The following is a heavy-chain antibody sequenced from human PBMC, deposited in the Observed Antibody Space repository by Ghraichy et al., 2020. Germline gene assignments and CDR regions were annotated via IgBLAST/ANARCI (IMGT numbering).Heavy chain of an antibody. Sequence: SETLSLTCAVYGVSLSGYYWTWIRQTPDKGLEWIGQIKHSGGPTYNPSLKSRVTISVDTSKNHFSLELTSVTAADTAMYYCARGTTRDGMDVWGQGTTVAGSS. CDR3: ARGTTRDGMDV. V-gene: IGHV4-34*01. CDR1: GVSLSGYY. D-gene: IGHD1-14*01. J-gene: IGHJ6*02. CDR2: IKHSGGP.